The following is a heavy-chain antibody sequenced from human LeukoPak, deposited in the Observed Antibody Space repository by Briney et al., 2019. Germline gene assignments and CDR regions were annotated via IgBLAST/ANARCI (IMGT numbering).Heavy chain of an antibody. CDR1: GYTFTGYY. Sequence: ASVKVSCKASGYTFTGYYMHWVRQAPGQGLEWMGWINPNSGGTNYAQKFQGRVTMTRDTSISTAYMELSRLRSDDTAVYYCARQGRGWLQPYAFDIWGQGTMVTVSS. J-gene: IGHJ3*02. CDR2: INPNSGGT. CDR3: ARQGRGWLQPYAFDI. D-gene: IGHD5-12*01. V-gene: IGHV1-2*02.